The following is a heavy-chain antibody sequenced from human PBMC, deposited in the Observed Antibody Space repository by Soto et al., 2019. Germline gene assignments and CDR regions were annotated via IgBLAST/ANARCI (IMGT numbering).Heavy chain of an antibody. J-gene: IGHJ4*02. D-gene: IGHD6-13*01. V-gene: IGHV3-23*01. Sequence: EVQLLESGGGLVRPGGSLRLSCVISGFTFSSYAMTWVRQAPGKGLEWVSTLNGRATEKYHADSVRGRFTISRDNSKSTLYLQMNSLRAEDSAIYYCAKGYSDSSWSHLDFCGQGTLVTVSS. CDR2: LNGRATEK. CDR3: AKGYSDSSWSHLDF. CDR1: GFTFSSYA.